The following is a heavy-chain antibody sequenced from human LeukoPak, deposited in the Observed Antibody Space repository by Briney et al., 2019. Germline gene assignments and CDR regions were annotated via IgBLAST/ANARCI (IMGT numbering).Heavy chain of an antibody. J-gene: IGHJ4*02. Sequence: GGSLRLSCAASGFTFSSNAMSWDRQAPGKGLEWVSAIGGSGGSTYYADSVKGRFTISRDNSKNTLYLQMNSLRAEDTAVYYCAKEKVSGWYPDYFDYWGQGTLVTVSS. V-gene: IGHV3-23*01. CDR3: AKEKVSGWYPDYFDY. CDR2: IGGSGGST. D-gene: IGHD6-19*01. CDR1: GFTFSSNA.